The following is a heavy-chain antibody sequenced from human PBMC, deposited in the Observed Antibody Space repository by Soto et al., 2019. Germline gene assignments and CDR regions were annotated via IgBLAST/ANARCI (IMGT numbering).Heavy chain of an antibody. CDR1: GFTVSNNY. CDR3: ARDFRPPYGVRYFDY. CDR2: IYSSGST. Sequence: GGSLRLSCAASGFTVSNNYMTWVRQAPGKGLEWVSFIYSSGSTYYADYVKGRFTIYRDNFKNTLYLQMNSLRAEDTAVYYCARDFRPPYGVRYFDYWGQGTLVTVSS. D-gene: IGHD4-17*01. V-gene: IGHV3-53*05. J-gene: IGHJ4*02.